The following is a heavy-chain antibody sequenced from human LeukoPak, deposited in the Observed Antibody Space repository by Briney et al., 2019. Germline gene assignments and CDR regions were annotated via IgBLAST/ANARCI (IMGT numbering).Heavy chain of an antibody. CDR2: IYYSGST. D-gene: IGHD3-22*01. Sequence: SETLSLTCTVSGGSISSYYWSWIRQPPGKGLEWIGYIYYSGSTNYNPSLKSRVTISIDTSKNQFSLKLSSVTAADTAVYYCARQLMIDYYYYYYYMDVWGRETTVTISS. V-gene: IGHV4-59*08. J-gene: IGHJ6*03. CDR3: ARQLMIDYYYYYYYMDV. CDR1: GGSISSYY.